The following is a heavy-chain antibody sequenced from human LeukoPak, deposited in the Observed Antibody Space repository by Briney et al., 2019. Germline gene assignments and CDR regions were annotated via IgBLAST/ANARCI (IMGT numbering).Heavy chain of an antibody. CDR2: IIPISGTA. CDR1: GGTFSSYA. J-gene: IGHJ4*02. Sequence: GSSVTVSCKASGGTFSSYAISWVRQAPGQGLEWMGGIIPISGTANYAQKFQGRLTITADEYTSRAYMELSSLRSEDTAVYCCATQRAEGVHLYYFDYWGQGTLVTVSS. D-gene: IGHD1-1*01. V-gene: IGHV1-69*01. CDR3: ATQRAEGVHLYYFDY.